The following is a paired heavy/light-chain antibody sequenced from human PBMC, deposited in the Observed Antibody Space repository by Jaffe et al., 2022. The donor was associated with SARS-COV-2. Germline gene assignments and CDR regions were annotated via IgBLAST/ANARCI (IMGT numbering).Light chain of an antibody. CDR1: QSLLDSDDGNTY. V-gene: IGKV2-40*01. J-gene: IGKJ3*01. Sequence: DIVMTQTPLSLPVTPGEPASISCRSSQSLLDSDDGNTYLDWYLQKPGQSPQLLIYTLSYRASGVPDRFSGSGSGTDFTLKISRVEAEDVGVYYCMQRIEFPLTFGPGTKVDIK. CDR2: TLS. CDR3: MQRIEFPLT.
Heavy chain of an antibody. CDR3: ARVGYCSGGSCAASRDYFDY. CDR2: ISYDGSNK. J-gene: IGHJ4*02. D-gene: IGHD2-15*01. Sequence: QVQLVESGGGVVQPGRSLRLSCAASGFTFSSYAMHWVRQAPGKGLEWVAVISYDGSNKYYADSVKGRFTISRDNSKNTLYLQMNSLRAEDTAVYYCARVGYCSGGSCAASRDYFDYWGQGTLVTVSS. CDR1: GFTFSSYA. V-gene: IGHV3-30-3*01.